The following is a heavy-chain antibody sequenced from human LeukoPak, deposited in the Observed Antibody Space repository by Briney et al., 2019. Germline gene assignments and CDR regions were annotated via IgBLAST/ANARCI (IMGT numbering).Heavy chain of an antibody. J-gene: IGHJ6*02. CDR3: ARTPGEYAYTYYYYGMDV. Sequence: PPETLSLTCTVSGGSISSYYWSWIRQPPGKGLEWIGYIYYSGSTNYNPSLKSRVTISVDTSKNQFSLKLSSVTAADTAVYYCARTPGEYAYTYYYYGMDVWGQGTTVTVSS. CDR2: IYYSGST. D-gene: IGHD3-10*01. CDR1: GGSISSYY. V-gene: IGHV4-59*08.